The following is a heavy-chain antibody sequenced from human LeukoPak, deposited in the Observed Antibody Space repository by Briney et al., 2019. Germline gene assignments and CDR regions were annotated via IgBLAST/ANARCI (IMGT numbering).Heavy chain of an antibody. CDR3: ATSAAGNRNWFDP. J-gene: IGHJ5*02. CDR2: INPNSGGT. CDR1: GYTFTGYY. D-gene: IGHD6-13*01. Sequence: ASVKVSCKASGYTFTGYYMHWVRQAPGQGLKWMGWINPNSGGTNYAQKFQGRVTMTRDTSISTAYMELSRLRSDDTAVYYCATSAAGNRNWFDPWGQGTLVTVSS. V-gene: IGHV1-2*02.